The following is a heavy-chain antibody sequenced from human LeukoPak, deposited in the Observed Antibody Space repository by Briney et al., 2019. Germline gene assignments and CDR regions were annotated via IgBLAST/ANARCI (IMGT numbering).Heavy chain of an antibody. Sequence: GGSLRLSCAASGFTFSSYGMHWVRQAPGKGLEWVAAIWYDGSNKYYADSVKGRFTISRDNSKNTLYLQMNSLRAEDTAVYYCAKDRAEWIQLWQMPGGYYFDYWGQGTLVTVSS. CDR1: GFTFSSYG. CDR2: IWYDGSNK. D-gene: IGHD5-18*01. V-gene: IGHV3-33*06. CDR3: AKDRAEWIQLWQMPGGYYFDY. J-gene: IGHJ4*02.